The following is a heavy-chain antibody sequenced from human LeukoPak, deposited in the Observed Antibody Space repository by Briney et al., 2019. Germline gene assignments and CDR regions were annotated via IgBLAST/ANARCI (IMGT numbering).Heavy chain of an antibody. D-gene: IGHD6-19*01. CDR1: GGSISSSSYY. J-gene: IGHJ4*02. CDR2: IYYSGST. V-gene: IGHV4-39*01. CDR3: ARHAAVAGTPFFDY. Sequence: SETLSLTCTVSGGSISSSSYYWGWIRQPPGKGLEWIGSIYYSGSTYYNPSLKSRVTISVDTSKNQFSLKLSSVTAADTAVYYCARHAAVAGTPFFDYWGQGTLVTVSS.